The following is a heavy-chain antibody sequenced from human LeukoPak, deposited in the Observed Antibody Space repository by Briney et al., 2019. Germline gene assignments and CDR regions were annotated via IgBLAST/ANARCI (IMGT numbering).Heavy chain of an antibody. CDR1: GYSFTSYW. V-gene: IGHV5-51*01. D-gene: IGHD6-13*01. J-gene: IGHJ6*02. CDR3: ARGQYSSSWYAGYYYYYGMDV. Sequence: GESLKISCKGSGYSFTSYWIGWVRQMPGKGLEWTGIIYPGDSDTRYSPSFQGQVTISADKSISTAYLQWSSLKASDTAMYYCARGQYSSSWYAGYYYYYGMDVWGQGTTVTVSS. CDR2: IYPGDSDT.